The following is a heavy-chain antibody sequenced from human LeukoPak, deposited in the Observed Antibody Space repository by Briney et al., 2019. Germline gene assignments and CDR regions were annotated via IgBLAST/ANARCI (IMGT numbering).Heavy chain of an antibody. V-gene: IGHV1-3*01. CDR1: GYTFTIYA. CDR3: ARDMIKYDFWSGYYVDYYYYGMDV. Sequence: ASVTVSCTASGYTFTIYAMHWVRQAPGQRLEWMGWINAGNGNTKYSQKFQGRVTITRDTSASTAYMELSSLRSEDTAVYYCARDMIKYDFWSGYYVDYYYYGMDVWGQGTTVTVSS. D-gene: IGHD3-3*01. J-gene: IGHJ6*02. CDR2: INAGNGNT.